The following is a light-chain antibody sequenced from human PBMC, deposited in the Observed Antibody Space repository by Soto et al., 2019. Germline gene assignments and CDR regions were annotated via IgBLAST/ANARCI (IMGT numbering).Light chain of an antibody. CDR3: QQYNNWPYT. CDR2: GAS. J-gene: IGKJ2*01. CDR1: QSVSSN. Sequence: EIVMTQSAATLSVSPGERATLSCRASQSVSSNLAWYQQKPGQAPRLLIYGASTRGTGIPARFSGSGSGTEFTLNISSLQSEDFAVYYCQQYNNWPYTFGQGTKLEIK. V-gene: IGKV3-15*01.